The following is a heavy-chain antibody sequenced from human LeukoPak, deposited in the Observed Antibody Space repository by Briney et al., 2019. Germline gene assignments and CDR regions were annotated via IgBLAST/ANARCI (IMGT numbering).Heavy chain of an antibody. CDR1: GYTFTSYG. CDR3: ARMVVPAAIQWPGIYYYYYYGMDV. D-gene: IGHD2-2*01. V-gene: IGHV1-18*01. CDR2: ISAYNGNT. J-gene: IGHJ6*02. Sequence: ASVKVSCKASGYTFTSYGISWVRQAPGQGLEWMGWISAYNGNTNYAQKLQGRVTMTTDTSTSTAYMELRSLRSDDTAVYYCARMVVPAAIQWPGIYYYYYYGMDVWGQGTTVTVS.